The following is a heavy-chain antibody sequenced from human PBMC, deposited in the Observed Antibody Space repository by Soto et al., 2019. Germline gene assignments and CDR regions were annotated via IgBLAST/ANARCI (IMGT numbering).Heavy chain of an antibody. J-gene: IGHJ6*03. CDR2: IVVGSGNT. D-gene: IGHD2-8*01. Sequence: GASVKVSCKASGFTFTSAAMQWVRQARGQRLEWIGWIVVGSGNTNYAQKFQERVTITRDMSTSTAYMELSSLRSEDTAVYYCAGGEYCTNGVCYQNVWGKGTTVTVS. V-gene: IGHV1-58*02. CDR3: AGGEYCTNGVCYQNV. CDR1: GFTFTSAA.